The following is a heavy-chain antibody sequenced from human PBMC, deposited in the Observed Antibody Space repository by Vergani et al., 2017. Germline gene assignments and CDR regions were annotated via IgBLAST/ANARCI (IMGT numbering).Heavy chain of an antibody. J-gene: IGHJ4*02. Sequence: EVQLVESGGGLVQPGGSLRLSCAASGFTFSSYWMSWVRQAPGKGLEWVANIKQDGSEKYYVDSVKGRFTISRDNAKNSLYLQMNTLTVEDTAVYYCARGGAYVSDPFDYWGQGTLVTVSS. CDR3: ARGGAYVSDPFDY. D-gene: IGHD3-16*01. CDR2: IKQDGSEK. V-gene: IGHV3-7*03. CDR1: GFTFSSYW.